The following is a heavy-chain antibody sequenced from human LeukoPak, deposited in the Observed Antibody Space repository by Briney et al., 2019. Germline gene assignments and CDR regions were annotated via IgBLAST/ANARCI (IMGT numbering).Heavy chain of an antibody. CDR1: GLTFSSYA. V-gene: IGHV3-23*01. Sequence: GGSLRLSCAASGLTFSSYAMSWVRQAPGKGLEWVSVISGSGGNTYYADSVKGRFIISRDKSESTLYLQMNSLRAEDTAVYYCAKENLEYWGQGTLVTVSS. J-gene: IGHJ4*02. CDR2: ISGSGGNT. D-gene: IGHD1-14*01. CDR3: AKENLEY.